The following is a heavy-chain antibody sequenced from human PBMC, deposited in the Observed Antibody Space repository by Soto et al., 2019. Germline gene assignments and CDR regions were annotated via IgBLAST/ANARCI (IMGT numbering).Heavy chain of an antibody. V-gene: IGHV3-64D*06. J-gene: IGHJ6*02. CDR1: EVNVSSFV. D-gene: IGHD6-13*01. CDR2: LSSNGIGT. CDR3: VKDMGQAAVGIRYPYGLDV. Sequence: GLQRHSYTGSEVNVSSFVMHWIRQTPGKGLEHVSTLSSNGIGTYYADSVKGRFTFSRDTSKNTLYLQMSSLRTEDTAVYYCVKDMGQAAVGIRYPYGLDVWGLGTTVTVFS.